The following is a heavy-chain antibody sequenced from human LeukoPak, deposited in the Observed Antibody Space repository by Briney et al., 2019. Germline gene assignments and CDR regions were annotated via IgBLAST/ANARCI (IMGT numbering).Heavy chain of an antibody. Sequence: GGSLRLSCAASGFTFSSYGMHWVRQAPGKGLEWVAVISYDGSNKYYADSVKGRFTISRDNSKNTLYLQMNSLRAEDTAVYYCARAYHCSSTSCYGGFDPWGQGTLVTVSS. V-gene: IGHV3-30*03. J-gene: IGHJ5*02. CDR1: GFTFSSYG. CDR3: ARAYHCSSTSCYGGFDP. D-gene: IGHD2-2*01. CDR2: ISYDGSNK.